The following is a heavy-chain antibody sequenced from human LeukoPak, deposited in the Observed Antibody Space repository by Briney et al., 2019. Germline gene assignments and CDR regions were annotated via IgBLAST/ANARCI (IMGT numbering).Heavy chain of an antibody. CDR2: VGISSGNT. J-gene: IGHJ4*02. Sequence: GGALRLSCAASGFTFSDYSMNWVRQAPGKGLEWISYVGISSGNTKYADSVKGRFTISGDSAKNSVFLQMNSLRVEDTAVYFCARDHRYAFDNWGQGTLVTVSS. CDR3: ARDHRYAFDN. V-gene: IGHV3-48*04. D-gene: IGHD5-12*01. CDR1: GFTFSDYS.